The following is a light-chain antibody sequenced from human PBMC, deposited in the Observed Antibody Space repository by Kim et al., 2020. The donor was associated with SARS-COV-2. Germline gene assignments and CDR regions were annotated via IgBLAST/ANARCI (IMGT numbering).Light chain of an antibody. Sequence: ALGRTDRMTCQGDSLRSYYASWYQRKPRQAPVLVIYGKNNRPSGIPDRFSGSSSGNTASLTITGAQAEDEADYYCNSRDSSGNHLVFGGGTQLTVL. V-gene: IGLV3-19*01. CDR2: GKN. CDR1: SLRSYY. J-gene: IGLJ2*01. CDR3: NSRDSSGNHLV.